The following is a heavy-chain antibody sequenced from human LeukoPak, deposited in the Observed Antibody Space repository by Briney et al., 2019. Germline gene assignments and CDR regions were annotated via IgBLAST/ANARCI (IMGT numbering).Heavy chain of an antibody. D-gene: IGHD4-11*01. CDR2: IRSKANSYAT. CDR1: GFTFSGSA. Sequence: PGGSLRLSRAASGFTFSGSAMHWVRQASGKGLEWDGRIRSKANSYATAYAASVKGRFTISRDDSKNTAYLQMNSLKTEDTAVYYCTRSFTVRTSLDYWGQGTLVTVSS. CDR3: TRSFTVRTSLDY. J-gene: IGHJ4*02. V-gene: IGHV3-73*01.